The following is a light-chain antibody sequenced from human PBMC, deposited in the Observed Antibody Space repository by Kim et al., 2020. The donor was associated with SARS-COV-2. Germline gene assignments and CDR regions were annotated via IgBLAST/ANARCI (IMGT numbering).Light chain of an antibody. CDR2: AAS. CDR1: QGISIY. J-gene: IGKJ1*01. Sequence: ASTGDRVTIPCRASQGISIYLAWYQQKPGKAPKLLIYAASTLQSGVPSRFSGSGSGTDFTLTISCLQSEDFATYYCQQYYSYPRTFGQGTKVDIK. V-gene: IGKV1-8*01. CDR3: QQYYSYPRT.